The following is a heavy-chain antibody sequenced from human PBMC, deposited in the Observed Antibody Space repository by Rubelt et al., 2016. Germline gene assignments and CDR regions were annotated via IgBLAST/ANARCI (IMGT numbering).Heavy chain of an antibody. V-gene: IGHV3-74*02. CDR2: INMDGSDT. CDR3: ARGHLAVQPN. Sequence: EVQLVESGGSVVQPGGSLRLSCAASGFTFSNYWMHWVRQAPGKGLVWVSRINMDGSDTSYADSVKGRFTISRDNAKSTLDLQMNSLRVEDTAVYYGARGHLAVQPNWGQGTLVAVSS. CDR1: GFTFSNYW. D-gene: IGHD6-19*01. J-gene: IGHJ4*02.